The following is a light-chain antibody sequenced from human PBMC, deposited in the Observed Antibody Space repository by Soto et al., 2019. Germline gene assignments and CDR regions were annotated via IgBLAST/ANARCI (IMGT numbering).Light chain of an antibody. CDR3: QAYDYSLTAFV. CDR1: GSSLGAGYD. V-gene: IGLV1-40*01. Sequence: QSVLTQPPSVSGAPGQWVTISCTGSGSSLGAGYDVHWYQQLPGAAPKLVVFGNRNRPSGVPERFSGSKSGTSASLAITGLQAEDEADYYCQAYDYSLTAFVFGGGTKVTVL. J-gene: IGLJ3*02. CDR2: GNR.